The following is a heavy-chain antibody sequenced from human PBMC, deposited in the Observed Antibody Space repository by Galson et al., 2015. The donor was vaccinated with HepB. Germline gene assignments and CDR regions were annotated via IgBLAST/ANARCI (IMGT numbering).Heavy chain of an antibody. J-gene: IGHJ4*02. D-gene: IGHD4-17*01. CDR3: AKAGLRDYGDYFLGY. CDR1: GFKFSNYG. CDR2: ISYDGSNE. V-gene: IGHV3-30*18. Sequence: SLRLSCAASGFKFSNYGMHWVRQAPGKGLEWVAVISYDGSNENFAESVRGRFTISRDNSKNTLYLQMNSLRTEDTAVYYCAKAGLRDYGDYFLGYWGQGNLVIVSS.